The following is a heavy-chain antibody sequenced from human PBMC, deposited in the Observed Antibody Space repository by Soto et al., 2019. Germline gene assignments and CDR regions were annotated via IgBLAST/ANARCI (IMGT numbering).Heavy chain of an antibody. Sequence: QVQLVQSGAEVKKPGASVKVSCKASGYTFPSSDINWVRQATGQGLEWMGWMKPNSGNTGYAQKCPGRVTMTRNTSISTGYMELSSMRSEDTAVYYCAREHYGNSAWFDPWGQGTLVTVSS. J-gene: IGHJ5*02. CDR3: AREHYGNSAWFDP. CDR2: MKPNSGNT. CDR1: GYTFPSSD. V-gene: IGHV1-8*01. D-gene: IGHD3-10*01.